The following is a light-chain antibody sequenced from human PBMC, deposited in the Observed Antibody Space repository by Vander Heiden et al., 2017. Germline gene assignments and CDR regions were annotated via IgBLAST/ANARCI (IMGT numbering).Light chain of an antibody. Sequence: DIQMTQSPSSLSASVGDRVTITCQASQDIGNSLNWYQLKPGRAPKLLIFDASTLETGVPSRFSGSGAATDFTFTISSLLPEDIATYFCQHYDNVPYTFGQGTKLENK. CDR1: QDIGNS. V-gene: IGKV1-33*01. J-gene: IGKJ2*01. CDR3: QHYDNVPYT. CDR2: DAS.